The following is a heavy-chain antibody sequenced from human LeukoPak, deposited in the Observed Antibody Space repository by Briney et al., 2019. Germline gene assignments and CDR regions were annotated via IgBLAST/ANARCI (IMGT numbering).Heavy chain of an antibody. V-gene: IGHV3-53*01. J-gene: IGHJ4*02. CDR2: IHNDGST. Sequence: GGSLRLSCAASGFIVSSNYMTWVRQAPGKGLEWVSVIHNDGSTYYADSVKGRFTISRDNSKNTLYLQMHSLRVGDTAVYYCTALARDYWGQGILVTVSS. CDR1: GFIVSSNY. CDR3: TALARDY. D-gene: IGHD3-3*02.